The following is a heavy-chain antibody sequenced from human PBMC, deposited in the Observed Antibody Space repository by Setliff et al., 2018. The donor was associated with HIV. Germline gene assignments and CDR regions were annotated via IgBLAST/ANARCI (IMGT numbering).Heavy chain of an antibody. V-gene: IGHV4-28*01. CDR1: GYSISSSHW. CDR3: VFGLRFSPFDN. Sequence: SETLSLTCAVSGYSISSSHWWGWIRQPPGKGLEWIGYIYYSGSTNYNPSLKSRVTMSVDTSKNHLSLKLTSVTAADTGLYYCVFGLRFSPFDNWGQGTLVTVS. J-gene: IGHJ4*02. CDR2: IYYSGST. D-gene: IGHD5-12*01.